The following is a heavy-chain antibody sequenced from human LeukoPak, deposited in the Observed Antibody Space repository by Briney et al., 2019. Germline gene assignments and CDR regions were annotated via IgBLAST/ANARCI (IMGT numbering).Heavy chain of an antibody. Sequence: GGPLRLSCAASGFTFSSYAMSWVRQAPGKGLEWVSAISGSGGSTYYADSVKGRFTISRDNSKNTLYLQMNSLRAEDTAVYYCAKDRGDSSGWYYGGYYFDYWGQGTLVTVSS. V-gene: IGHV3-23*01. D-gene: IGHD6-19*01. CDR2: ISGSGGST. J-gene: IGHJ4*02. CDR3: AKDRGDSSGWYYGGYYFDY. CDR1: GFTFSSYA.